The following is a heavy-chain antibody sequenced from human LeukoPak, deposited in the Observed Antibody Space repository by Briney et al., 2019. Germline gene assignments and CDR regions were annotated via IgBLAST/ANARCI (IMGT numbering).Heavy chain of an antibody. CDR1: GFTFSDYY. J-gene: IGHJ4*02. D-gene: IGHD3/OR15-3a*01. CDR2: IRSSGSTT. V-gene: IGHV3-11*01. Sequence: GGSLRLSCAASGFTFSDYYMSWIRQAPGTGLEWISYIRSSGSTTYYADSVKGRFTISRDNAKNSLYLQMNSVRAEDTAVYYCARESLDTPYFDYWGQGTLVTVSS. CDR3: ARESLDTPYFDY.